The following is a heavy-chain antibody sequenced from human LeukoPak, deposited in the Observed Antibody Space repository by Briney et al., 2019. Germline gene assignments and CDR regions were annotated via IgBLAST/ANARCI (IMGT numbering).Heavy chain of an antibody. CDR1: GFNLVSYG. Sequence: QPGGSLRPSCAASGFNLVSYGTHWVRQAPGKGLGWVALIEKDGTKTYYEDSVKGRFTISRHSSKNTVFWLLTNLISEEQLSHYLAKLGLTWDYSNNNGNDAFDMWGQGT. CDR2: IEKDGTKT. J-gene: IGHJ3*02. D-gene: IGHD3-16*02. CDR3: AKLGLTWDYSNNNGNDAFDM. V-gene: IGHV3-30*02.